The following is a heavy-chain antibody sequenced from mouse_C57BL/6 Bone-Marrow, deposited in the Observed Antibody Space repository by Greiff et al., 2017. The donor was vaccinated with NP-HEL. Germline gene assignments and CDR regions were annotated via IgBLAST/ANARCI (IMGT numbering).Heavy chain of an antibody. CDR3: ARQGLNYGSTAWFAY. Sequence: VQLQQSGPELVKPGASVKISCKASGYTFTDYYMNWVKQSHGKSLEWIGDINTNNGGTSYNQKFKGKATLTVDKSSSTAYMELRSLTSEDSAVYYCARQGLNYGSTAWFAYWGQGTLVTVSA. V-gene: IGHV1-26*01. D-gene: IGHD1-1*01. CDR2: INTNNGGT. J-gene: IGHJ3*01. CDR1: GYTFTDYY.